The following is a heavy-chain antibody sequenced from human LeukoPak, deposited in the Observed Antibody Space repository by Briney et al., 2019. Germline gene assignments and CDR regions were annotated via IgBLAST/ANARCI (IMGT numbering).Heavy chain of an antibody. CDR2: ISYDGSNK. V-gene: IGHV3-30-3*01. CDR3: ARALGSYSSSVYYYYMDV. D-gene: IGHD6-6*01. Sequence: GGSLRLSCAASGFTFSSYAMHWVRQAPGKGLEWVAVISYDGSNKYYADSVKGRFTISRDNSKNTLYLQMNSLRAEDTAVYYCARALGSYSSSVYYYYMDVWGKGTTVTVSS. CDR1: GFTFSSYA. J-gene: IGHJ6*03.